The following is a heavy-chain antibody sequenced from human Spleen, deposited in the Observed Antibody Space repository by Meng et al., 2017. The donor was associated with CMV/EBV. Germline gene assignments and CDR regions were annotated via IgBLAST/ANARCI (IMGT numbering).Heavy chain of an antibody. CDR3: ARVVGSYSGYDY. J-gene: IGHJ4*02. CDR1: GGSFSGCY. V-gene: IGHV4-34*01. D-gene: IGHD5-12*01. Sequence: TCAGYGGSFSGCYWTWVRQRPGKGLEWIGEINRSGSTNYNPSLKSRVTISVDTSKNQFSLRLSSVTAADMAVYYCARVVGSYSGYDYWGQGTLVTVSS. CDR2: INRSGST.